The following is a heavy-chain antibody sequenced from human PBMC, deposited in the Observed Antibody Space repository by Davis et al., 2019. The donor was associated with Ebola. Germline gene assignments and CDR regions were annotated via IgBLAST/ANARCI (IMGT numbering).Heavy chain of an antibody. J-gene: IGHJ6*04. CDR1: GFIFRNYV. V-gene: IGHV3-23*01. CDR2: FGTGGDT. Sequence: GESLKISCETSGFIFRNYVMSWVRQAPGKGLEWVSTFGTGGDTYYADSVKGRFTISRDNSKQTMYLQMNSLRGEDTAVYYCARSGLSFGVVKYHYGMDAWGKGTTVTVSS. CDR3: ARSGLSFGVVKYHYGMDA. D-gene: IGHD3-3*01.